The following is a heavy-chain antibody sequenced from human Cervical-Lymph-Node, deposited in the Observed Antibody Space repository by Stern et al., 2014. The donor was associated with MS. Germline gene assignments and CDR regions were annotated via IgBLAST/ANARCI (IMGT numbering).Heavy chain of an antibody. Sequence: QLVESGGAMVQPGRSLRVSCEASGFTFDDSDMHWVRLPPGPGLEWVSGLGWNSEGTGYADSVKGRLTISSGQAKRLLSLNMNSLMPEDTALYYCAKADNYAAGIDAWGQGTLVIVSS. CDR1: GFTFDDSD. CDR3: AKADNYAAGIDA. CDR2: LGWNSEGT. D-gene: IGHD1-20*01. J-gene: IGHJ5*02. V-gene: IGHV3-9*01.